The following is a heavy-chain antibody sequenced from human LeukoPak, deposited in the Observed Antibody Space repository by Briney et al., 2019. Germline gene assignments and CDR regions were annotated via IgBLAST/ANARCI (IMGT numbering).Heavy chain of an antibody. CDR3: ARAGRPWFGKNWFDP. D-gene: IGHD3-10*01. Sequence: SETLSLTCAVYGGSFSGYYWSWIRQPPGEGLEWIGEINHSGSTNYNPSLKSRVTISVDTSKNQFSLKLSSVTAADTAVYYCARAGRPWFGKNWFDPWGQGTLVTVSS. V-gene: IGHV4-34*01. J-gene: IGHJ5*02. CDR2: INHSGST. CDR1: GGSFSGYY.